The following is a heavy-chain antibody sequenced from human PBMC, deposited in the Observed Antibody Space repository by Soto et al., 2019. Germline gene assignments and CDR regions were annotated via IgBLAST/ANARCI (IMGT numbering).Heavy chain of an antibody. J-gene: IGHJ6*02. CDR2: ISYDGSYK. CDR3: ARDPGYYYYYGMDV. V-gene: IGHV3-30-3*01. CDR1: GFTFSSYA. Sequence: QVQLVESGGGVVQPGRSLRLSCAASGFTFSSYAMHWVRQAPGKGLEWVAVISYDGSYKYYADSVKGRFTISRDNSKNTLYLQMNSLRAEDTAVYYCARDPGYYYYYGMDVWGQGTTVTVSS.